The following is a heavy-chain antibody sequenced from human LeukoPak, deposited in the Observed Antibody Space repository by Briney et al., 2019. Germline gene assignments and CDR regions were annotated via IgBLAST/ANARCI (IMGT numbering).Heavy chain of an antibody. CDR2: MSYDGNNR. D-gene: IGHD2-8*02. V-gene: IGHV3-30*03. CDR1: GYAFNSYG. J-gene: IGHJ6*03. CDR3: AGPGLVVLPDGLMTPHDYYYMDV. Sequence: GGSLRLSCAASGYAFNSYGMHWVRQAPGKGLEWVAAMSYDGNNRYYAESVKGRFTISKDKSRNTVFLQMTSLTAEDTSVYFCAGPGLVVLPDGLMTPHDYYYMDVWGKGTTVIVSS.